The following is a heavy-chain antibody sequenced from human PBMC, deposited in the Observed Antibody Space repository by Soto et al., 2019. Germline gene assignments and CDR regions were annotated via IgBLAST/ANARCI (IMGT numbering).Heavy chain of an antibody. D-gene: IGHD3-3*01. CDR3: ARPYYDFWSGYYTRYYYYGVDV. Sequence: PGESLKISCKGSGCSFTSYWISWVRQMPGKGLEWMGRIDPSDSYTNYSPSFQGHVTISADKSISTAYLQWSSLKASDTAMYYCARPYYDFWSGYYTRYYYYGVDVWGQGTTVTVSS. CDR2: IDPSDSYT. J-gene: IGHJ6*02. CDR1: GCSFTSYW. V-gene: IGHV5-10-1*01.